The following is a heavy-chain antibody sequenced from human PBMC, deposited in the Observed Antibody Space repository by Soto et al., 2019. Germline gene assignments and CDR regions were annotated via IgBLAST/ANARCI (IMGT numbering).Heavy chain of an antibody. D-gene: IGHD3-22*01. Sequence: QVQLVQSGAEVKKPGSSVKVSCKASGGTFSSYAISWVRQAPGQGLEWMGGIIPIFGTANYAQKFQGRVTIPADESTSTAYMELSSLRSEDTAVYYCAEKAYYYDSSGYAPFDYWGQGTLVTVSS. CDR3: AEKAYYYDSSGYAPFDY. CDR2: IIPIFGTA. CDR1: GGTFSSYA. V-gene: IGHV1-69*12. J-gene: IGHJ4*02.